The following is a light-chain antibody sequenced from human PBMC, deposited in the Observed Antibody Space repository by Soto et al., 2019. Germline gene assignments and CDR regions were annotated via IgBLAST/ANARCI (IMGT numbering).Light chain of an antibody. V-gene: IGKV1-12*01. J-gene: IGKJ4*01. CDR2: AAS. CDR3: QQSNSFPLT. CDR1: QGISSR. Sequence: DIQMTQSPSSVSASVGDRVTITCRASQGISSRLDWYQQKPGKAPNLLIYAASSLQSGVPSRFSGSGSETDFTLTIGSLQPEDFATYYCQQSNSFPLTFGGGTKVEIK.